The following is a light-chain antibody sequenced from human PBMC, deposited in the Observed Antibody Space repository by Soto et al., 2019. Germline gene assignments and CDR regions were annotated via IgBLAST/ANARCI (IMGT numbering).Light chain of an antibody. V-gene: IGKV4-1*01. CDR3: QQYYSNPPHT. J-gene: IGKJ2*01. CDR1: QSVLYSSNNKNY. Sequence: DIVMTQSPDSLAVSLGERATINCKSSQSVLYSSNNKNYLAWYQQRPGQPPKLLIYWASTRESGVPDRFSGSGYGTDFTLSISSLQAEDVAVYYWQQYYSNPPHTFGRGTKLEIK. CDR2: WAS.